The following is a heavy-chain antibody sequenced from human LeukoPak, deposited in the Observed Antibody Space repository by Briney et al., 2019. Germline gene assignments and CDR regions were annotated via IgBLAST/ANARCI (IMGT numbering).Heavy chain of an antibody. CDR3: ARSDWFDP. Sequence: GGSLRLSCEVSGVTVSGYWMHWVRQAPGRGLVWVSRSKSDGSSTNYADSVKGRFTISRDSVKNTLYLQMNSLRGEDTAVYYCARSDWFDPWGQGTLVTVSS. CDR2: SKSDGSST. V-gene: IGHV3-74*01. CDR1: GVTVSGYW. J-gene: IGHJ5*02.